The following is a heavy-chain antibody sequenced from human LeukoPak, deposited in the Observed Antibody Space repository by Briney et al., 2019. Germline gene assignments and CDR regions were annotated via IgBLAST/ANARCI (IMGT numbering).Heavy chain of an antibody. CDR3: VRSLRSADF. J-gene: IGHJ4*02. CDR2: ISTDGSQT. CDR1: GFTFGSYW. Sequence: PGGSLRLSCAASGFTFGSYWMQWVRQTPEKGLMWVSQISTDGSQTFYADSVKGRFTISRDNAKNTLFLQMDSLRPEDTAVYYCVRSLRSADFWGQGTLVTVSS. V-gene: IGHV3-74*01.